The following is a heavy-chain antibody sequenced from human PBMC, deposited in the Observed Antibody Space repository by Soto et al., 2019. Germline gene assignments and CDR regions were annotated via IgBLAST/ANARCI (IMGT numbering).Heavy chain of an antibody. J-gene: IGHJ4*02. D-gene: IGHD3-22*01. CDR2: IYYSGST. V-gene: IGHV4-30-4*01. CDR1: GGSISSGDYY. CDR3: ARGTYYYDSSGYYYPYFDY. Sequence: PSETLSLTCTVSGGSISSGDYYWSWIRQPPGKGLEWIGYIYYSGSTYYNPSLKSRVTISVDTSKNQFSLKLSSVTAADTAVYYCARGTYYYDSSGYYYPYFDYWGQGTLVTVSS.